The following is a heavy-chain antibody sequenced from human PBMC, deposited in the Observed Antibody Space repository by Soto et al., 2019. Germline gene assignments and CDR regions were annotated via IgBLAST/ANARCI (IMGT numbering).Heavy chain of an antibody. Sequence: QVQLQQWGAGLLKPSETLSLTCAVYGGSFSGYYWSWIRQPPGKGLEWLGEINHSGSTNYNPSLKSRATISVDTSKNQFSLKLSSVTAADTAVYYCARFMGSGVGATKSGSADYWGQGTLVTVSS. D-gene: IGHD1-26*01. CDR2: INHSGST. J-gene: IGHJ4*02. CDR1: GGSFSGYY. V-gene: IGHV4-34*01. CDR3: ARFMGSGVGATKSGSADY.